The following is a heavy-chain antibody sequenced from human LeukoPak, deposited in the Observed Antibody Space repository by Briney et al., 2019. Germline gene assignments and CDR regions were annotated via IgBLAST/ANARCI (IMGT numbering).Heavy chain of an antibody. V-gene: IGHV3-30*01. J-gene: IGHJ4*02. CDR2: MSNDGSNK. CDR1: GFTFSSYT. Sequence: RGSLRLSCAASGFTFSSYTVHWVRQAPGKGLDWVAVMSNDGSNKYYADSVKGRFTISRDNSKNTLYLQMNSLRAEDTAVYYCASPSRGGWSHPQDYWGQGTLVTVSS. D-gene: IGHD6-19*01. CDR3: ASPSRGGWSHPQDY.